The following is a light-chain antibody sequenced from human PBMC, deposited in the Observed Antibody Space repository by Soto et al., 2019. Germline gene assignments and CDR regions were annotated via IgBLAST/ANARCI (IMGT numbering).Light chain of an antibody. CDR1: QSVTNW. J-gene: IGKJ2*01. V-gene: IGKV1-5*03. CDR3: QQYGSSPPYT. CDR2: QAS. Sequence: DIQMTQSPSTLSASVGDRVTITCRASQSVTNWLAWYQQKPGKAPKLLIYQASSLESGVPSRFSGTGSGTEFTLTISSLQPDDFAVYYCQQYGSSPPYTFGQGTKLEIK.